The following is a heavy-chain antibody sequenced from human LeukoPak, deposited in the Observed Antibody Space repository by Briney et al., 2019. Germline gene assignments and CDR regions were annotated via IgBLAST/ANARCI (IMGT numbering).Heavy chain of an antibody. D-gene: IGHD2-2*01. CDR3: ARGASRVVPIDY. CDR1: GVSVSSGSYY. CDR2: IYYSGST. Sequence: PSETLSLTCTVSGVSVSSGSYYWRWIRQPPGKGLEWIGYIYYSGSTNYNPSLKSRVTISVDTSKNQFSLKLSSVTAADTAVYYCARGASRVVPIDYWGQGTLVTVSS. V-gene: IGHV4-61*01. J-gene: IGHJ4*02.